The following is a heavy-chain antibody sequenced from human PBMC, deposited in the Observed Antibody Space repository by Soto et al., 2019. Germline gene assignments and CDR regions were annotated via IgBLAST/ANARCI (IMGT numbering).Heavy chain of an antibody. D-gene: IGHD1-26*01. CDR2: IYYSGST. Sequence: SETLSLTCTVSGGSISSGGYYWSWIRQHPGKGLEWIGYIYYSGSTYYNPSLKSRVTISVDTSKNQFSLKLSSVTAADTAVYYCERERGDYYYYGMDVWGQGTTVTVYS. J-gene: IGHJ6*02. V-gene: IGHV4-31*03. CDR1: GGSISSGGYY. CDR3: ERERGDYYYYGMDV.